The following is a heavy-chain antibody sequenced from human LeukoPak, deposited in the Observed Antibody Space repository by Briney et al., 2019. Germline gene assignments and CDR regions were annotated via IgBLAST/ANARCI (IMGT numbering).Heavy chain of an antibody. D-gene: IGHD5-24*01. CDR3: ARDNSVRDEAWWFNP. CDR1: GYTFTSNY. J-gene: IGHJ5*02. V-gene: IGHV1-46*01. CDR2: ISPSGGST. Sequence: ASVKVSCKAFGYTFTSNYMHWVRQAPGQGPEWMGVISPSGGSTTYAQTFQGRVTLTREMSTSTDYLELSSLRSEDTAVYYCARDNSVRDEAWWFNPWGQGTLVTVSS.